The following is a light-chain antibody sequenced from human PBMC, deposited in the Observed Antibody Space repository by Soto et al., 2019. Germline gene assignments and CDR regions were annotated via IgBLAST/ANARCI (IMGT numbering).Light chain of an antibody. V-gene: IGKV3-11*01. Sequence: IGLTQSPATLSLSPGERATLSCRASQSVSSYLAWYQQKPGQAPRLLIYDASNRATGIPARFSGSGSGTDFTLTISSLEPEDFAVYNCQQPSNWIPFGQGTRLENK. CDR1: QSVSSY. CDR3: QQPSNWIP. J-gene: IGKJ5*01. CDR2: DAS.